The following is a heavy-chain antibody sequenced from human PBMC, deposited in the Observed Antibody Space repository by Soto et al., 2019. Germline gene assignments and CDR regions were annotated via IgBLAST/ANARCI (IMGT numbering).Heavy chain of an antibody. D-gene: IGHD5-18*01. V-gene: IGHV1-58*01. CDR3: AADKGYSYGYGTY. Sequence: SVKVSCKASGFTFTSSAVQWVRQARGQRLEWIGWIVVGSGNTDYAQKLQERVTITRDMSTSTAYMELSSLRSEDTAVYYCAADKGYSYGYGTYWGQGTLVTISS. J-gene: IGHJ4*02. CDR2: IVVGSGNT. CDR1: GFTFTSSA.